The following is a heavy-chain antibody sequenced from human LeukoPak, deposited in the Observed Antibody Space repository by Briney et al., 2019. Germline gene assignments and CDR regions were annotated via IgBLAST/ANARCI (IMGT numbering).Heavy chain of an antibody. Sequence: ASVKVSCKASSYTFTSYGISWVRQAPGQGLEWMGRIIPILGIANYAQKFQGRVTITADKSTSTAYMELSSLRSEDTAVYYCARDRGGTGTLDYWGQGTLVTVSS. D-gene: IGHD1-1*01. J-gene: IGHJ4*02. CDR3: ARDRGGTGTLDY. CDR2: IIPILGIA. V-gene: IGHV1-69*04. CDR1: SYTFTSYG.